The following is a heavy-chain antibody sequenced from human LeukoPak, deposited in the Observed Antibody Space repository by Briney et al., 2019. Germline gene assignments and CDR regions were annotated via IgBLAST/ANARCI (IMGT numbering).Heavy chain of an antibody. J-gene: IGHJ4*02. CDR2: ISYDGSNK. CDR1: GFTFSSYG. CDR3: AKALQWLADY. Sequence: PGRSLRLSCAASGFTFSSYGMHWVRQAPGKGLGRVAVISYDGSNKYYADSVKGRFTISRDNSKSTLYLQMNSLSAEDTAVYYCAKALQWLADYWGQGTLVTVSS. D-gene: IGHD6-19*01. V-gene: IGHV3-30*18.